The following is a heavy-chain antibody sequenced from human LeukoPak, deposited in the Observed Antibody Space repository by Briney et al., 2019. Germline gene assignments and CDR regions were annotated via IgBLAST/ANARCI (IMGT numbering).Heavy chain of an antibody. Sequence: GGSLRLSCAASGFTFSSYEMNWVRQAPGKGLEWVSYISSSGSTIYYADSVKGRFTISRDNAKNTLYLQMNSLRAEDTAVYYCAKDGYCSSTSCYGIGVWHYYYYYMDVWGKGTTVTISS. D-gene: IGHD2-2*03. CDR2: ISSSGSTI. V-gene: IGHV3-48*03. CDR1: GFTFSSYE. CDR3: AKDGYCSSTSCYGIGVWHYYYYYMDV. J-gene: IGHJ6*03.